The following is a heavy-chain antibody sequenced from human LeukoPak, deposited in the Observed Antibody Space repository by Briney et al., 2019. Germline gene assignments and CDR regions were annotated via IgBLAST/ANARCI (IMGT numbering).Heavy chain of an antibody. CDR3: AGDTPPGGDYYFDY. V-gene: IGHV3-33*01. CDR2: IWNAGTNT. Sequence: GGSLRLSCAASGFSFSTYGMHWVRQAPGKGLEWVALIWNAGTNTHYADSVKGRFTISRDSSKNTLYLQMNSLRAEDTAVYYCAGDTPPGGDYYFDYWGQGTLVIVSS. J-gene: IGHJ4*02. CDR1: GFSFSTYG. D-gene: IGHD3-16*01.